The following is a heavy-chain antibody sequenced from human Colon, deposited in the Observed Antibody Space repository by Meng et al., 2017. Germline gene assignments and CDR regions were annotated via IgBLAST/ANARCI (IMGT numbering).Heavy chain of an antibody. CDR2: VSHTGST. CDR1: GGSLSNVFFF. D-gene: IGHD1-26*01. V-gene: IGHV4-31*01. CDR3: ARGSGTLRHFDY. J-gene: IGHJ4*02. Sequence: QLPLQESVPGMVKPSPPLSLTCPVSGGSLSNVFFFWSWIRQHPLKGLEWIGSVSHTGSTSYNPSIQSLVTISRDTPKNQFSLNLTSVTAADTAVYFCARGSGTLRHFDYWGQGTLVTVSS.